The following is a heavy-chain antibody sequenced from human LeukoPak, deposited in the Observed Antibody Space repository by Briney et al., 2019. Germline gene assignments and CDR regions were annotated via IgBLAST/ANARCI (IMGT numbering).Heavy chain of an antibody. CDR3: ARAGYSSSSAEYFQH. D-gene: IGHD6-6*01. V-gene: IGHV1-2*02. CDR1: GYTFTGYY. CDR2: INPNSGGT. Sequence: ASVKVSCKASGYTFTGYYMHWVRQAPGQGLEWMGWINPNSGGTNYAQKFQGRVTMTRDTSISTAYMELSRPRSDDTAVYYCARAGYSSSSAEYFQHWGQGTLVTVSS. J-gene: IGHJ1*01.